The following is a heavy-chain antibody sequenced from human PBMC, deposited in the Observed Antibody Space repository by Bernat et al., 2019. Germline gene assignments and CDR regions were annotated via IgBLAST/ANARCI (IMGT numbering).Heavy chain of an antibody. J-gene: IGHJ4*02. V-gene: IGHV4-39*01. CDR1: GDSISSSSYH. CDR3: ARISSGWPNCCDY. CDR2: IYYSGST. D-gene: IGHD6-19*01. Sequence: QLQLQESGPGLVKPSETLSLTCTVSGDSISSSSYHWAWIRQPPGKGLEWIGSIYYSGSTYYNPSLESRVTISVDTSKNQFPLKLNSVTAADTAVYYCARISSGWPNCCDYWGQGTLVTVSS.